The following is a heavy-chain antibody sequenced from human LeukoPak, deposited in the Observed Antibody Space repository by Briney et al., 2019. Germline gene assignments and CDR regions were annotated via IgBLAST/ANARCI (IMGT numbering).Heavy chain of an antibody. J-gene: IGHJ4*02. Sequence: PGGSLRLSCAASGFTFSSYSMNWVRQAPGKGLEWVSYISSTSSTIYNADSVKGRFTISRDNAKNSLYLQMSSLREEDTAVYYCASSRQVDSWGQGTLVTVSS. CDR2: ISSTSSTI. V-gene: IGHV3-48*02. CDR1: GFTFSSYS. CDR3: ASSRQVDS.